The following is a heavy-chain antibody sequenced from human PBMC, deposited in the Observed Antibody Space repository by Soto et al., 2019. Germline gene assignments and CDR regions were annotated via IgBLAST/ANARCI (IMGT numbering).Heavy chain of an antibody. Sequence: ASVKVSCKASGYTFTGYYMHWVRQSPGQGLEWMGWINPNSGGTNYAQKFQGRVTMTRDTSISTAYMELSRLRSDDTAVYYCARHDSDYYYGMDVWGQGTTVTVSS. CDR1: GYTFTGYY. CDR3: ARHDSDYYYGMDV. CDR2: INPNSGGT. D-gene: IGHD2-15*01. J-gene: IGHJ6*02. V-gene: IGHV1-2*02.